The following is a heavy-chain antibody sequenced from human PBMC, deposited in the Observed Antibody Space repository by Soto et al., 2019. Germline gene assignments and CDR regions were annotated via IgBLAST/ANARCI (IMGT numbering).Heavy chain of an antibody. D-gene: IGHD3-22*01. CDR3: AKTRYYYDSSGYYYYFDY. V-gene: IGHV3-48*02. Sequence: GGSLRLSCAASGFTFSSYSMNWVRQAPGKGLEWVSYISSSSSTIYYADSVKGRFTISRDNAKNSLYLQMNSLRDEDTAVYYCAKTRYYYDSSGYYYYFDYWGQGT. CDR2: ISSSSSTI. J-gene: IGHJ4*02. CDR1: GFTFSSYS.